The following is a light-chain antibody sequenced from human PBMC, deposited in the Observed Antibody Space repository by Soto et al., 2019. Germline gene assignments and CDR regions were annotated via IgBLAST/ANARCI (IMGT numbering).Light chain of an antibody. CDR1: RSVSSW. CDR2: LAS. V-gene: IGKV1-5*03. J-gene: IGKJ2*01. CDR3: QQYNSDSYS. Sequence: DIQMTQSPSTLSASVGDSVTITCRASRSVSSWVAWYQQKPGKAPKLLIYLASTLESGVPSRFSGSGSGTEFTLSISSLQPDDFATYYCQQYNSDSYSFGQGTKLEI.